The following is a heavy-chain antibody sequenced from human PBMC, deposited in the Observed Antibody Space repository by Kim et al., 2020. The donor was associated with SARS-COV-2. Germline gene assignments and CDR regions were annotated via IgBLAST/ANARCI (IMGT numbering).Heavy chain of an antibody. CDR1: GFTFSSYA. J-gene: IGHJ4*02. D-gene: IGHD1-26*01. CDR2: ISGSGGST. CDR3: AKVEGRLWEPRLDY. Sequence: GGSLRLSCAASGFTFSSYAMSWVRQAPGKGLEWVSAISGSGGSTYYADSVKGRFTISRDNSKNTLYLQMNSLRAEDTAVYYCAKVEGRLWEPRLDYWGQGTLVTVSS. V-gene: IGHV3-23*01.